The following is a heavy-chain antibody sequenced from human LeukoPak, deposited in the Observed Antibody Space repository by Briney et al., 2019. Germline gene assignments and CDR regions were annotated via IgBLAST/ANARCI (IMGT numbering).Heavy chain of an antibody. D-gene: IGHD6-13*01. CDR2: IGYEGSNK. Sequence: PGGSLRLSCAASGFTFSSYGMHWVRQAPGKGLEWVAVIGYEGSNKYYADSVKGRFTISRDNSKNTLYLQMNSLRAEDTAVYYCARDLGSIAAAGHFDYWGQGTLVTVSS. CDR3: ARDLGSIAAAGHFDY. CDR1: GFTFSSYG. V-gene: IGHV3-33*01. J-gene: IGHJ4*02.